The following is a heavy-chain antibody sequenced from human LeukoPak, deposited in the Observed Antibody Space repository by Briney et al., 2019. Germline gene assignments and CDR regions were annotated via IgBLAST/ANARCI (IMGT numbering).Heavy chain of an antibody. CDR2: IYSGGST. V-gene: IGHV3-53*01. J-gene: IGHJ4*02. D-gene: IGHD5-12*01. CDR3: AINLRLRATDY. CDR1: GFTVSSNY. Sequence: GGSLRLSCAASGFTVSSNYMSWVRQAPGKGLEWVSIIYSGGSTYYADSVKGRFTISRDNSKNTLYLQMNSLRAEDTAVYYCAINLRLRATDYWGQGTLVTVSS.